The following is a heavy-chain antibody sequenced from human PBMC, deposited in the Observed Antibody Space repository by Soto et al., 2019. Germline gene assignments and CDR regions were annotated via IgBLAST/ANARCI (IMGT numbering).Heavy chain of an antibody. CDR2: ISGSGGST. D-gene: IGHD6-13*01. CDR1: GFTFSSYA. J-gene: IGHJ6*02. Sequence: GGSLRLSCAASGFTFSSYAMSWVRQAPGKGLEWVSAISGSGGSTYYADSVKGRFTISRDNSKNTLYLQMNSLRAEDTAVYYCAKGTGPRIAGGVTRTYYYYYGMDVWGQGTTVTVSS. CDR3: AKGTGPRIAGGVTRTYYYYYGMDV. V-gene: IGHV3-23*01.